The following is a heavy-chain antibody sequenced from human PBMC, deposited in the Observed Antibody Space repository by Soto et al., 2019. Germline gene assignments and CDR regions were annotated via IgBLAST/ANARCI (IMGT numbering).Heavy chain of an antibody. CDR2: IYYSGST. J-gene: IGHJ4*02. D-gene: IGHD3-9*01. V-gene: IGHV4-59*08. CDR3: ARLEGLATISYYFDF. Sequence: SETLSLTCTVSGGSISSYYWSWIRQPPGKGLEWIGYIYYSGSTNYNPSLQSRVTISLDTSKSQFSLKLSSVTAADSAVYFCARLEGLATISYYFDFWGPGALVTVSS. CDR1: GGSISSYY.